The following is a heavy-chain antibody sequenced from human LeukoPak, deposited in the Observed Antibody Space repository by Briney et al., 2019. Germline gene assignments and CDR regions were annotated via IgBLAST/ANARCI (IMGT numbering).Heavy chain of an antibody. J-gene: IGHJ4*02. V-gene: IGHV3-64*01. Sequence: GGSLRLSCAASGFTFSSYAMHWVRQAPGKGLEYVSAISSNGGSTYYANSVKGRLTISRDNSKNTLYLQMGSLRAEDMAVYYCARGATIFGVVPYYFDYWGQGTQVTVSS. CDR2: ISSNGGST. CDR1: GFTFSSYA. D-gene: IGHD3-3*01. CDR3: ARGATIFGVVPYYFDY.